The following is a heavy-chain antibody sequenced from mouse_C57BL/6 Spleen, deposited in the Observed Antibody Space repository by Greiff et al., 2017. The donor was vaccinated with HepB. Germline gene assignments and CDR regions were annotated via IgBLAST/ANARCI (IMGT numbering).Heavy chain of an antibody. D-gene: IGHD1-1*01. Sequence: LVESGAELARPGASVKLSCKASGYTFTSYGISWVKQRTGQGLEWIGEIYPRSGNTYYNEKFKGKATLTADKSSSTAYMELRSLTSEDSAVYFCARKGGYYGSSSAWFAYWGQGTLVTVSA. CDR1: GYTFTSYG. CDR3: ARKGGYYGSSSAWFAY. CDR2: IYPRSGNT. J-gene: IGHJ3*01. V-gene: IGHV1-81*01.